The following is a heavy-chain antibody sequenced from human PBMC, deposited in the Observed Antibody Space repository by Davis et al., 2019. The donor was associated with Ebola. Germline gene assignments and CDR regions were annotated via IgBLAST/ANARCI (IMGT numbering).Heavy chain of an antibody. Sequence: GGSLRLSCAASGFTFSSHAMNWVRQAPGKGLEWVAVISNDGRITFHADSVKGRFAISRDNSKNTLSLQMNSLRVEDTATYYCAKGNYDSSGYWGYWFDPWGQGTLVTVSS. V-gene: IGHV3-23*03. CDR2: ISNDGRIT. CDR1: GFTFSSHA. D-gene: IGHD3-22*01. CDR3: AKGNYDSSGYWGYWFDP. J-gene: IGHJ5*02.